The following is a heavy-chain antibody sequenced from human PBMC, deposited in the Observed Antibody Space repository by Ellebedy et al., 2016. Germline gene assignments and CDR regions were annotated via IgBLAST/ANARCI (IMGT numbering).Heavy chain of an antibody. D-gene: IGHD7-27*01. CDR1: GFTFDDYA. CDR3: TKDLLRGIWGGSGRDY. Sequence: SLKISXAASGFTFDDYAMHWVRQAPGKGLEWVSGISLRGHYIDYADSVRGRFTISRGNAKNSLYLQMNSLRIEDTAVYYCTKDLLRGIWGGSGRDYWGQGTLVTVSS. CDR2: ISLRGHYI. J-gene: IGHJ4*02. V-gene: IGHV3-9*01.